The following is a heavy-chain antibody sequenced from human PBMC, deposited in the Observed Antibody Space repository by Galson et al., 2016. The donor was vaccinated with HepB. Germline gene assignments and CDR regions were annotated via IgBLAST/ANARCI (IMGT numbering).Heavy chain of an antibody. CDR1: GFTFSRYW. V-gene: IGHV3-74*01. CDR3: ARVQALDSTGLGH. Sequence: SLRLSCAASGFTFSRYWMHWVRQAPGKGLVWVSRINSDGSSTNYAESVKGRFTISRNNAKNTLYLQMNSLRAEDTAVYYCARVQALDSTGLGHWGQGTLVTVSP. D-gene: IGHD3-22*01. J-gene: IGHJ4*02. CDR2: INSDGSST.